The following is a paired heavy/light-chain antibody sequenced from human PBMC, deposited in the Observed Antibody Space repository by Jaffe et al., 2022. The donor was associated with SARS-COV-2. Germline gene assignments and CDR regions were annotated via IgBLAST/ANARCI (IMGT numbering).Heavy chain of an antibody. CDR3: ARAGYYYETPGSEYFQH. CDR2: VFYSGSA. J-gene: IGHJ1*01. D-gene: IGHD3-22*01. V-gene: IGHV4-61*01. CDR1: GGSISDGSFY. Sequence: QVPLQESGPGVVRPSETLSLTCTVSGGSISDGSFYWNWIRQPPGKGLEWIGYVFYSGSANYSPSLKSRVTISIDRSKNQFSLRLNSVTAADTAVYYCARAGYYYETPGSEYFQHWGQGTLVTVSS.
Light chain of an antibody. CDR3: QQYNNWPPWT. J-gene: IGKJ1*01. CDR1: QSVDSN. Sequence: EIVMTQSPATLSVSPGERATLSCRASQSVDSNLAWYQQRPGQPPRLLIYGASTRATGIPARFSGRGSGTEFTLTISSLQSEDFAVYYCQQYNNWPPWTFGQGTKVEF. V-gene: IGKV3-15*01. CDR2: GAS.